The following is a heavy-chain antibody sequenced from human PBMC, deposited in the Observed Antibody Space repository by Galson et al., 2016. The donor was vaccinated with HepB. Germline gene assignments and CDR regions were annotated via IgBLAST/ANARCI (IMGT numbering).Heavy chain of an antibody. J-gene: IGHJ5*02. CDR1: GFTFSRYW. V-gene: IGHV3-7*03. CDR2: INHGGGER. CDR3: ARPDFRLEPEAINWFDP. D-gene: IGHD1-14*01. Sequence: SLRLSCAAFGFTFSRYWMNWVRQVPGKGLEWVASINHGGGERYYVDSVKGRFTISRDNAKKSLYLQMDSLRVEDTAVYYCARPDFRLEPEAINWFDPWGPGNLVTVAS.